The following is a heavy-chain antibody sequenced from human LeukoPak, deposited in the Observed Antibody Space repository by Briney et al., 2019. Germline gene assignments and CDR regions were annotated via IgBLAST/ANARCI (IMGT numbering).Heavy chain of an antibody. CDR3: AKDIGATRITMVRGDLDY. CDR1: GFTFSSYW. Sequence: GGSLRLSCAASGFTFSSYWMSWVRQAPGKGLEWVANIKQDGSEKYYVDSVKGRFTISRDNAKNSLYLQMNSLRAEDTALYYCAKDIGATRITMVRGDLDYWGQGTLVTVSS. D-gene: IGHD3-10*01. J-gene: IGHJ4*02. CDR2: IKQDGSEK. V-gene: IGHV3-7*03.